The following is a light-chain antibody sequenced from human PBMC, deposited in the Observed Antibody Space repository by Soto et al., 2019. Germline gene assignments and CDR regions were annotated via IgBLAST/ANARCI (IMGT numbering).Light chain of an antibody. CDR1: ESISRDY. CDR2: GAS. J-gene: IGKJ2*01. CDR3: QQYGGVPYT. V-gene: IGKV3-20*01. Sequence: EILLTQSPGTLSLSPGQRATLSCRASESISRDYLAWYQQRLGQAPRLLIYGASSGATGIPDRFSGSGSGTDFTVTISRLEPEDFAIYYCQQYGGVPYTFGQGTKLEIK.